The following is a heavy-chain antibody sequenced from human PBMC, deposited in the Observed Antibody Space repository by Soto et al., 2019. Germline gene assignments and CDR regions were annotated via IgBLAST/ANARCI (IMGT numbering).Heavy chain of an antibody. CDR1: GYTLTNYA. V-gene: IGHV1-18*01. Sequence: QVQLVQSAAEVKKPGASVKVSCKASGYTLTNYAISWVRQAPGQWPEWMGWINTYNGNSNYAQKFQGRVTMTTDTSTNTAYMELRSLTSEDTAVYYCTRDCTGGSCFCIYWGQGTLVTVSS. J-gene: IGHJ4*02. CDR2: INTYNGNS. CDR3: TRDCTGGSCFCIY. D-gene: IGHD2-15*01.